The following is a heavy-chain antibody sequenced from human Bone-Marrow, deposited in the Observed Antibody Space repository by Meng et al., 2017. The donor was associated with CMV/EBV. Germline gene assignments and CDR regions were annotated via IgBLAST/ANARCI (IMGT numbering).Heavy chain of an antibody. CDR1: GFTFSSDW. V-gene: IGHV3-7*01. J-gene: IGHJ6*02. CDR2: IKQDGSEK. CDR3: ARDQVGDEANYYDFWSGYGYGMDV. D-gene: IGHD3-3*01. Sequence: GESLKISCAASGFTFSSDWMSWVRQAPGKGLEWVANIKQDGSEKYYVDSVKGRFTISRDNAKNSLYLQMNSLRAEDTAVYYCARDQVGDEANYYDFWSGYGYGMDVWGQGTTVTVSS.